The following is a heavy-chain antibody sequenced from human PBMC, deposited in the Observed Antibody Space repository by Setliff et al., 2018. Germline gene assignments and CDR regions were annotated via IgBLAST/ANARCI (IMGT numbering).Heavy chain of an antibody. CDR1: GSTFTGYY. Sequence: GGSVKVSCKASGSTFTGYYMHWVRQAPGQGLEWMGRINPNSGGTNYAQKFQGRVTMTRDTSISTAYMELSRPRSDDTAVYYCARVKAPALYYYMDVWGKGTTVTVSS. CDR3: ARVKAPALYYYMDV. J-gene: IGHJ6*03. V-gene: IGHV1-2*06. CDR2: INPNSGGT. D-gene: IGHD3-16*02.